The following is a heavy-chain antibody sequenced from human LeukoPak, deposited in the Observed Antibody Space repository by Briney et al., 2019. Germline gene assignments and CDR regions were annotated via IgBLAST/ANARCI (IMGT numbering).Heavy chain of an antibody. CDR2: IYYSGST. J-gene: IGHJ2*01. V-gene: IGHV4-59*08. CDR1: GGSISSYY. Sequence: SETLSLTCTVSGGSISSYYWSWIRQPPGKGLEWIGYIYYSGSTNYNPSLKSRVTISVDTSKDQFSLKLSSVTAADTAVYYCARSAYDSSGYYRYFDLWGRGTLVTVSS. D-gene: IGHD3-22*01. CDR3: ARSAYDSSGYYRYFDL.